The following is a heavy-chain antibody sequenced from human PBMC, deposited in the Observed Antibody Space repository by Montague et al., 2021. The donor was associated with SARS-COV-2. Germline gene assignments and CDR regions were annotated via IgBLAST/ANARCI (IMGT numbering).Heavy chain of an antibody. CDR1: GGSISSGSYH. CDR2: IYTSGST. V-gene: IGHV4-61*02. Sequence: TLSLTCTVSGGSISSGSYHWSWIRQPAGKGLEWIGRIYTSGSTNYNPSLKSRVTISVDTSKNQFSLKLSSVTAADTAVYYCASEQIVVVPAAPYNYYGMDVWGQGTTVTVSS. J-gene: IGHJ6*02. D-gene: IGHD2-2*01. CDR3: ASEQIVVVPAAPYNYYGMDV.